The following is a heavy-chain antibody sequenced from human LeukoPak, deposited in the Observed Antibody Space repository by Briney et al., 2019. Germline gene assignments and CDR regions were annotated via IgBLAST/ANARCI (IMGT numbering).Heavy chain of an antibody. CDR1: GFTFDDYA. V-gene: IGHV3-9*01. Sequence: GGSLRLSCAASGFTFDDYAMHWVRQAPGKGLEWVSGISWNSGSIGYADSVKGRFTISRDNAKNSLYLQMNSLRAEDTALYYCARGGYSSSWYGAFDIWGQGTMVTVSS. CDR2: ISWNSGSI. D-gene: IGHD6-13*01. CDR3: ARGGYSSSWYGAFDI. J-gene: IGHJ3*02.